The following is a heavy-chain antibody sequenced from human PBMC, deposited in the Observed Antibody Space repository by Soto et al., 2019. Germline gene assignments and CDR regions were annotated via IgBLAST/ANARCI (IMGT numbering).Heavy chain of an antibody. Sequence: QVQLVQSGAEVKKPGASVKVSCKASGYTFTSYGISWVRQAPGQGLEWMGWISAYNGNTNYAQKLQGRVHMTTDPPTSTAYMELRSLRSDDTAVYYCARDSSSSSVGAVRYWGQGTLVTVSS. V-gene: IGHV1-18*01. CDR1: GYTFTSYG. CDR3: ARDSSSSSVGAVRY. J-gene: IGHJ4*02. CDR2: ISAYNGNT. D-gene: IGHD6-6*01.